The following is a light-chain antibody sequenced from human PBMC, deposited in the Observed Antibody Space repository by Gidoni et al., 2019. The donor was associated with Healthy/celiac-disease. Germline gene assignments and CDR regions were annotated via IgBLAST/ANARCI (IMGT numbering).Light chain of an antibody. J-gene: IGKJ4*02. CDR2: TAS. Sequence: DIQMTQSPSPLSASVGDRVTITCRPSQRISSWLAWYQQKPGKAPKLLIDTASSLESGVPSRCSGSGSGTEFTLTISGLQSDDFATYYCQQYNSYSFGGGTKVEIK. CDR1: QRISSW. CDR3: QQYNSYS. V-gene: IGKV1-5*03.